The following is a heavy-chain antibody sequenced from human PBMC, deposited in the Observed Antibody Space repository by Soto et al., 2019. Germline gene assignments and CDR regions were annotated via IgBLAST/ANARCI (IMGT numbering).Heavy chain of an antibody. CDR3: ARDRRQYSGCYYYYYGMDV. D-gene: IGHD1-26*01. V-gene: IGHV4-61*01. CDR2: IYYSGST. CDR1: GGSVSSGSYY. Sequence: SETLSLTCTVSGGSVSSGSYYWSWIRQSPGKGLEWIGYIYYSGSTNYNPSLKSRVTISVDTSKNRFSLKLSSVTAADTAVYYCARDRRQYSGCYYYYYGMDVWGQGTTVTVSS. J-gene: IGHJ6*02.